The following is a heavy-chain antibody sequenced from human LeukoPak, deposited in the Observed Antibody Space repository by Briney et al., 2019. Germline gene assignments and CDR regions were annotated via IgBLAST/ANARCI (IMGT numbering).Heavy chain of an antibody. CDR1: GFTFTSYA. V-gene: IGHV3-23*01. CDR3: TKVSTTGLGGRGYFDQ. CDR2: ISDRSAGDST. Sequence: GGSLRLSCAASGFTFTSYAMSWVRQTPGKGLEWVSFISDRSAGDSTYYADSVRGRFTISRDSSKSTLYLQMNSLRAEDTAVYYCTKVSTTGLGGRGYFDQWGQGTQVTVSS. D-gene: IGHD1-1*01. J-gene: IGHJ4*02.